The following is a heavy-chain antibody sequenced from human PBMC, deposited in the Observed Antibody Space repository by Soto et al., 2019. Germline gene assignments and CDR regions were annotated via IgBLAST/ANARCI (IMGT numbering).Heavy chain of an antibody. V-gene: IGHV3-23*01. D-gene: IGHD4-17*01. CDR3: AKDLYGDYGAFDI. J-gene: IGHJ3*02. Sequence: EVQLLESGGGLVQPGGSLRLSCAASGFTFSSYAMSWVRQAPGKGLEWVSAISGSGGSTYYAVSVKGRFTISRDNSKNTLYLQMNSLRAEDTAVYYCAKDLYGDYGAFDIWGQGTMVTVSS. CDR2: ISGSGGST. CDR1: GFTFSSYA.